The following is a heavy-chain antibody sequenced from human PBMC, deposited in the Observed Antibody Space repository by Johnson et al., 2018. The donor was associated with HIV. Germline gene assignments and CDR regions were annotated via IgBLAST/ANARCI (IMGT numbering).Heavy chain of an antibody. CDR3: ARDQGWGDAFDI. CDR1: GFTFSSYV. V-gene: IGHV3-33*08. Sequence: QVQLVESGGGVVQPGRSLRLSCAASGFTFSSYVMHWVRQAPGKGLEWVAFIRYDGTNKYYADSVKGRVTISRDSSKNTLYLQMNSLRAEDTAVYYCARDQGWGDAFDIWGQGTMVIVSS. D-gene: IGHD3-16*01. CDR2: IRYDGTNK. J-gene: IGHJ3*02.